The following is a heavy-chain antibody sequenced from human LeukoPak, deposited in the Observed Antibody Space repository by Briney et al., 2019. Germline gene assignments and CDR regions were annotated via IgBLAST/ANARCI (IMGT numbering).Heavy chain of an antibody. D-gene: IGHD6-6*01. CDR3: ARGSSSSPDFDY. CDR2: IWFDGSNE. J-gene: IGHJ4*02. Sequence: PGGSLRLSCAASGFIFSNYGMHWVRQAPGKGLEWVAIIWFDGSNENYADSVKGRFTISRDNSKSTLYLQMNSLRGEDTAVYYCARGSSSSPDFDYWGQGTLVTVSS. V-gene: IGHV3-33*01. CDR1: GFIFSNYG.